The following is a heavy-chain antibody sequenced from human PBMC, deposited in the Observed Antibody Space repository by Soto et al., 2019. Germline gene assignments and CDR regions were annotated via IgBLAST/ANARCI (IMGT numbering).Heavy chain of an antibody. CDR1: GGSISSSSYY. J-gene: IGHJ6*03. D-gene: IGHD4-4*01. CDR3: ARAHLTVTLPYYYYYMDV. V-gene: IGHV4-39*02. Sequence: SETLSLTCTVSGGSISSSSYYWGWIRQPPGKGLEWIGSIYYSGSTYYNPSFKSRVTISVDTSKTHFSLKLSFVPAADTVLYYFARAHLTVTLPYYYYYMDVWGKGTTVTVSS. CDR2: IYYSGST.